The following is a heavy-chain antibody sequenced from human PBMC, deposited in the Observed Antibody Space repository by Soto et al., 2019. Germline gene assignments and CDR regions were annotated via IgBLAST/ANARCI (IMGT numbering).Heavy chain of an antibody. Sequence: ASVKVSCTASGYTFTSYAMHWVRQAPGQGLEWMGWISGYNGDTNYAQKFQGRVSMTIDTSTTTAYMELRSLTSDDTAVYYCAKNGQPPYYYYGLDVWGQGTKVTVSS. CDR1: GYTFTSYA. D-gene: IGHD2-8*01. CDR3: AKNGQPPYYYYGLDV. J-gene: IGHJ6*02. CDR2: ISGYNGDT. V-gene: IGHV1-18*01.